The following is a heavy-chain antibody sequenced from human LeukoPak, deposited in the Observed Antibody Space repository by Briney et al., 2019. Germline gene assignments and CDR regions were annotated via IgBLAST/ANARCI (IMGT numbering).Heavy chain of an antibody. Sequence: SETLSLTCAVYGGSFRGYYWSWIRQPPGKGLEWIGEINHSGSTNYNPSLHSRVPISVDTSKNQFSLKLSSVTAADTAVYYCARGSSYGTPSDFDYWGQGTLVTVSS. J-gene: IGHJ4*02. D-gene: IGHD5-18*01. CDR3: ARGSSYGTPSDFDY. V-gene: IGHV4-34*01. CDR2: INHSGST. CDR1: GGSFRGYY.